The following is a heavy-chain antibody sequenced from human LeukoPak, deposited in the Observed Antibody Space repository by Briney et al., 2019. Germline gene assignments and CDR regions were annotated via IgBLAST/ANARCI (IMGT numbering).Heavy chain of an antibody. J-gene: IGHJ5*02. D-gene: IGHD1-1*01. CDR3: AKDVTTTSWFDP. Sequence: PGGSLRLSCAASGFTFSSYGMHWVRQAPGKGLEWVAFIRYDGSNKYYADSVKGRFTISRDNSKNTLYLQMNSLRAEDTAVYYCAKDVTTTSWFDPWGQGTLVTVSS. CDR2: IRYDGSNK. V-gene: IGHV3-30*02. CDR1: GFTFSSYG.